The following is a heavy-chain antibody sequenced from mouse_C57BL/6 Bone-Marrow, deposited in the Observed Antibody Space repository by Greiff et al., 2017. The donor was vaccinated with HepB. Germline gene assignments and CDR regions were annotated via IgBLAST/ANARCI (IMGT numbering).Heavy chain of an antibody. Sequence: EVKLVESGPVLVKPGASVKMSCKASGYTFTDYYMNWVKQSHGKSLEWIGVINPYNGGTSYNQKFKGKATLTVDKSSSTAYMELNSLTSEDSAVYYCARGDYGSSLYAMDYWGQGTSVTVSS. CDR2: INPYNGGT. V-gene: IGHV1-19*01. CDR1: GYTFTDYY. D-gene: IGHD1-1*01. CDR3: ARGDYGSSLYAMDY. J-gene: IGHJ4*01.